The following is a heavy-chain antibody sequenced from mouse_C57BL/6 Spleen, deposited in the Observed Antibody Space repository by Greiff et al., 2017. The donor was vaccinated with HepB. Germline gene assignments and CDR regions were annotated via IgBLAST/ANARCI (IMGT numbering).Heavy chain of an antibody. J-gene: IGHJ2*01. D-gene: IGHD2-14*01. CDR2: IHPNSGST. CDR1: GYTFTSYW. Sequence: QVQLQQPGAELVKPGASVKLSCKASGYTFTSYWMHWVKQRPGQGLEWIGMIHPNSGSTNYNEKFKSKATLTVDKSSRTAYMQLSSLTSEDSAVYYCARDEGTTVYLDYWGQGTTLTVSS. CDR3: ARDEGTTVYLDY. V-gene: IGHV1-64*01.